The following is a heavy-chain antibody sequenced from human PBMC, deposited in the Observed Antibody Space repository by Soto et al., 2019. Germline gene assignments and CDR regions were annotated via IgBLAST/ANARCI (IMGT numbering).Heavy chain of an antibody. V-gene: IGHV3-9*01. CDR3: EIPTVGERWLVPPESYFDS. J-gene: IGHJ4*02. CDR1: GFTFDDYA. CDR2: IGWNGGKI. Sequence: PGGSLRLSCATSGFTFDDYAMHWVRQAPGKGLEWVSGIGWNGGKIAYADSVKGRFTISRDNAKNSLYLQMNSLTTEDTALYYCEIPTVGERWLVPPESYFDSWGQGTLV. D-gene: IGHD6-19*01.